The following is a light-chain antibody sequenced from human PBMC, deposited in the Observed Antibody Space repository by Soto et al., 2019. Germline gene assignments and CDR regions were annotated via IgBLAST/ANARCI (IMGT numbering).Light chain of an antibody. Sequence: QSVLTQPASVSGSPGQSITVSCTGTSSDVGSYNRVSWYQQPPGTAPKLIIYDVSNRPLGVPARFFGSKSGNTASLTISGLQAEDEADYYCCSYTTRTTYVFGTGTKVTVL. J-gene: IGLJ1*01. CDR1: SSDVGSYNR. CDR3: CSYTTRTTYV. V-gene: IGLV2-18*02. CDR2: DVS.